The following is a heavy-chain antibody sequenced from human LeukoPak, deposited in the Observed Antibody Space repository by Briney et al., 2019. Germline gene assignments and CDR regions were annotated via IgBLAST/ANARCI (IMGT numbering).Heavy chain of an antibody. CDR3: ARGESSSSPVGDY. CDR1: GGSISSGGYY. J-gene: IGHJ4*02. Sequence: SQTLSLTCTVSGGSISSGGYYWSWIRQHPGKGLEWIGYIYYSGSTYYNPSLKSRVTISVATSKNQFSLKLSSVTAADTAVYYCARGESSSSPVGDYWGQGTLVTVSS. D-gene: IGHD6-6*01. V-gene: IGHV4-31*03. CDR2: IYYSGST.